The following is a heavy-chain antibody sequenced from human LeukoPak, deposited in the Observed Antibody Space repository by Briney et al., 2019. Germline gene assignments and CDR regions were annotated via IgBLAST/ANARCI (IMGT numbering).Heavy chain of an antibody. CDR1: GFTFRDFW. D-gene: IGHD6-6*01. CDR3: ARSRYSTSSGGFDY. J-gene: IGHJ4*02. CDR2: INSDGSNI. V-gene: IGHV3-74*01. Sequence: GGSLRLSCTASGFTFRDFWMHWVRQAPGKGLVWVSRINSDGSNITYADSVKGRFTISRDNAKSTLYLQMNSPRGEDTAVYYRARSRYSTSSGGFDYWGQGILVTVSS.